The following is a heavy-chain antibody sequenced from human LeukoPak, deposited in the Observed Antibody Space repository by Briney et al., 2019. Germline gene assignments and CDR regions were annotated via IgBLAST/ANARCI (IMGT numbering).Heavy chain of an antibody. D-gene: IGHD3-22*01. CDR2: ISSSGSTI. J-gene: IGHJ4*02. CDR1: GFTFSDYY. Sequence: GGSLRLSCAASGFTFSDYYMSWIRQAPGKGLEWVSYISSSGSTIYYADSVKGRFTISRDNAKNSLYLQMNSLRAEDTAVYYCARDGVLYDSSGYSAAFAFGNDYWGQGTLVTVSS. V-gene: IGHV3-11*01. CDR3: ARDGVLYDSSGYSAAFAFGNDY.